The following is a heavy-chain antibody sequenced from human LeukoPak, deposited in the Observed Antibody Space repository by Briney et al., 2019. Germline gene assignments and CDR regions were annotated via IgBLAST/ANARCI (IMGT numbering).Heavy chain of an antibody. CDR1: GGSISSYY. CDR3: ARLTYYYDSSGYNWGRAFDI. J-gene: IGHJ3*02. CDR2: IYYSGST. V-gene: IGHV4-59*01. D-gene: IGHD3-22*01. Sequence: SETLSLTGPVSGGSISSYYWSWIRQPPGKGLEWIGYIYYSGSTNYNPSLKSRVTISVDTSKNQFSLKLSSVTAADTAVYYCARLTYYYDSSGYNWGRAFDIWGQGTMVTVSS.